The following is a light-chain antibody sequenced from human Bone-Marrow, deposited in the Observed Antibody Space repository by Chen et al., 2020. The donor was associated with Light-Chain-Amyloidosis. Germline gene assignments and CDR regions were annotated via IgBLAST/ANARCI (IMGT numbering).Light chain of an antibody. CDR2: DAS. Sequence: DIQMTQSPSSLSASVGDRVTITCQASQAISNYLNWYQQKPGKAPDLLIYDASNLEPGVPSRFSGGGSGTHFTFTISRLQPEDIATYYCQQYDTVPRTFGQGTKVEIK. J-gene: IGKJ2*02. V-gene: IGKV1-33*01. CDR1: QAISNY. CDR3: QQYDTVPRT.